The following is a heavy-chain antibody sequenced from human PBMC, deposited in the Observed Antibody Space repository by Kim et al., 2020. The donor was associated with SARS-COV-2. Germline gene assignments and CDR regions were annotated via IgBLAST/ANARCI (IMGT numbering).Heavy chain of an antibody. D-gene: IGHD2-2*01. CDR1: GYTFTDYY. V-gene: IGHV1-2*02. J-gene: IGHJ5*02. CDR3: ARGPARSSNNYVVIVPSALFDP. CDR2: INPDGGGR. Sequence: ASVKVSCKASGYTFTDYYIHWVRQAPGQGLEWMGWINPDGGGRGSARNFRGRVSMTSETSISTVYLEVSGLRSDDSAMYFCARGPARSSNNYVVIVPSALFDPWGQGTMVTVSS.